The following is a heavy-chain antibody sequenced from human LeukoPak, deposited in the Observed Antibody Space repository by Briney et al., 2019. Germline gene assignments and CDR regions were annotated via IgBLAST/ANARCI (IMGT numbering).Heavy chain of an antibody. CDR2: IYGDGGTT. CDR1: GFTFASYA. Sequence: GGSLRLSCAASGFTFASYAMHWVRQAPGKGLEYVSLIYGDGGTTHYADSVKGRFSISRDNSKNSLYLQMNSLRAEDTAVYYCARDYGDPAYSYGLAYFDYWGQGTLVTVSS. D-gene: IGHD5-18*01. CDR3: ARDYGDPAYSYGLAYFDY. V-gene: IGHV3-43*02. J-gene: IGHJ4*02.